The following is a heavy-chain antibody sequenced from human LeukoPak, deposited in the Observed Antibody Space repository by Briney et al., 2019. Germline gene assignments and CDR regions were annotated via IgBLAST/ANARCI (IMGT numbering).Heavy chain of an antibody. CDR2: ISSSSSYI. J-gene: IGHJ4*02. CDR3: ARAGMYYYEWDY. Sequence: GGSLRLSCAASGFTFSSYSMNWVRQAPGKGLEWVSSISSSSSYIYYADSVKGRFTISRDNAKNSLYLQMNSLRAEDTAVYYCARAGMYYYEWDYWGQGTLVTVSS. V-gene: IGHV3-21*01. D-gene: IGHD3-10*01. CDR1: GFTFSSYS.